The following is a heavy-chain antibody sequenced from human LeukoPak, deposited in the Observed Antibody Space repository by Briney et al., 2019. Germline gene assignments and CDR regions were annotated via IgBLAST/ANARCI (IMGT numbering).Heavy chain of an antibody. CDR1: GYTFTSYD. J-gene: IGHJ4*02. V-gene: IGHV1-2*02. CDR2: INPNSGGT. CDR3: ARDTTETNYYDSTIGY. Sequence: GASVKVSCKASGYTFTSYDISWVRQAPGQGLEWMGWINPNSGGTNYAQKFQGRVTMTRDTSISTAYMELSRLRSDDTAVYYCARDTTETNYYDSTIGYWGQGTLVTVSS. D-gene: IGHD3-22*01.